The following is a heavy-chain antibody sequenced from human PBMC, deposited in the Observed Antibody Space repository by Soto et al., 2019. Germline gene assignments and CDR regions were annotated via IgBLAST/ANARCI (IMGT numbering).Heavy chain of an antibody. J-gene: IGHJ4*02. CDR2: INWKSDI. Sequence: LRLSCAVSGFTFYDNAMHWVRQAPEKGLEWVSGINWKSDIGYADSVKGRFTISRDNAENSLYLQMNSLRAEDTALYYCAISQDRGGRTTFIYWGQGTQVTVSS. CDR3: AISQDRGGRTTFIY. CDR1: GFTFYDNA. V-gene: IGHV3-9*01. D-gene: IGHD3-16*01.